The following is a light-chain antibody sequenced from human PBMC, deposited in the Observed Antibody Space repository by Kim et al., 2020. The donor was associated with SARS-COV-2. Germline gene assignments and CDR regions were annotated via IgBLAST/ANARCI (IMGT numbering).Light chain of an antibody. CDR2: QDS. V-gene: IGLV3-1*01. CDR1: KLGDKY. J-gene: IGLJ2*01. Sequence: VSPGQTASITCSGDKLGDKYACWYQQKPGQSPVLVIYQDSKRPSGIPARFSGSNSGNTATLTISGTQAMDEADYYCQAWDSSTVLFGGGTQLTVL. CDR3: QAWDSSTVL.